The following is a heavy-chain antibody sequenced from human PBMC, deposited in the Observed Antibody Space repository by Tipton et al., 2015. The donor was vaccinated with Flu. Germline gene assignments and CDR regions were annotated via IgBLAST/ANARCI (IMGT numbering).Heavy chain of an antibody. Sequence: SGFTFRNFGMHWVRQAPGKGLEWLSIISYDGANKYYAESVRGRFTVSRDNSKNTLDLHMDSLRPEDTAVYYCAKDPSYSSAWYLDHWGQGALVTVSS. CDR2: ISYDGANK. CDR1: GFTFRNFG. CDR3: AKDPSYSSAWYLDH. J-gene: IGHJ4*02. D-gene: IGHD6-19*01. V-gene: IGHV3-30-3*02.